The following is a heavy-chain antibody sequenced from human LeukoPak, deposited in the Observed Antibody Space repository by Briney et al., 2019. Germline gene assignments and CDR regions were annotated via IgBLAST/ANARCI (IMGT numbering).Heavy chain of an antibody. J-gene: IGHJ4*02. Sequence: GESLRISFKGSGYRFTSYWITWGRPMPGKGLGWMGRIDPSDSYTNYSPSFQGHVTISADKSISTAYLQWNSLKASDTAMYYCASGSGIYSPDYWGQGTLVTVSS. V-gene: IGHV5-10-1*01. D-gene: IGHD3-10*01. CDR2: IDPSDSYT. CDR1: GYRFTSYW. CDR3: ASGSGIYSPDY.